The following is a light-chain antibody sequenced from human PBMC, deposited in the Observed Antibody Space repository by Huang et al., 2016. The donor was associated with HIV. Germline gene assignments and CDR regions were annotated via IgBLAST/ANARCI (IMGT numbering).Light chain of an antibody. J-gene: IGKJ4*01. CDR1: QSVSSN. CDR3: QQYHDWTPLT. Sequence: EIVRTQSPATLSVSPGERTTLSCRASQSVSSNLAGYQQTPGQDPRHLIYGASTSATVSPVRFSGSGSGTEFTLTISSLQSEDFAVYYCQQYHDWTPLTFGGGTKVEIK. V-gene: IGKV3D-15*01. CDR2: GAS.